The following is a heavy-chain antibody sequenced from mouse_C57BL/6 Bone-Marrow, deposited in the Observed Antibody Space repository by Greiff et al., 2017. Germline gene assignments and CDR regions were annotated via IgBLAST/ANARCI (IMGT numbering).Heavy chain of an antibody. V-gene: IGHV1-69*01. D-gene: IGHD2-12*01. Sequence: QVQLQQPGAELVMPGASVKLSCKASGYTFTSYWMHWVKQRPGQGLEWIGEIDPSDSYTNYNQTFKGKSTLTVDKSSSTAYMQLSSLTSEDSAVYYCRVDSDWYDYWGQGTTLTVSS. CDR3: RVDSDWYDY. J-gene: IGHJ2*01. CDR2: IDPSDSYT. CDR1: GYTFTSYW.